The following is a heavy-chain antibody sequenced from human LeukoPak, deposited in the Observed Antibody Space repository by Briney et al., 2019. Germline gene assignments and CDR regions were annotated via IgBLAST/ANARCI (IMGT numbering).Heavy chain of an antibody. CDR1: GGSFSSYY. Sequence: PSETLSLTCTVSGGSFSSYYWSWIRQPPGKGLEWIGYIYYSGSTNYNPSLKSRVTISVDTSKNQFSLKLSSVTAADTAVYYCARRPRVLGDGYYYGMDVWGQGTTVTVSS. V-gene: IGHV4-59*08. CDR3: ARRPRVLGDGYYYGMDV. D-gene: IGHD1-26*01. J-gene: IGHJ6*02. CDR2: IYYSGST.